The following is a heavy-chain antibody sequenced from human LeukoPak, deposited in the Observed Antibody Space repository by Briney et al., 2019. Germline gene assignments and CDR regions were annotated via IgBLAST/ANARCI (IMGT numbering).Heavy chain of an antibody. Sequence: ALVKVSCKASGYIFTGYYIHWVRQAPGQGLEWMGWISPNSGGTNYAQKFQGRVTMTRDTSISTAYMELSSLRSEDTAVYYCARGPLVRLPSSFDPWGQGTLVTVSS. D-gene: IGHD3-16*02. CDR2: ISPNSGGT. CDR1: GYIFTGYY. V-gene: IGHV1-2*02. J-gene: IGHJ5*02. CDR3: ARGPLVRLPSSFDP.